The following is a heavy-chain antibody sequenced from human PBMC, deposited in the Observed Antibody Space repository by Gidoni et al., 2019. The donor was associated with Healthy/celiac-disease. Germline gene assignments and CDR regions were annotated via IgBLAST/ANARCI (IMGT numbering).Heavy chain of an antibody. CDR2: IYYSGGT. Sequence: QLQLQESGSGLAKPSETLSLPCTVSGGPISSSSYDWGWLRPPPGKGMEWIVSIYYSGGTYYNPSLKSRVTISVDPSKNQFSLKLSSVTAADTAVYYCARFLWFGELLSSLFDYWGQGTLVTVSS. V-gene: IGHV4-39*01. CDR3: ARFLWFGELLSSLFDY. CDR1: GGPISSSSYD. J-gene: IGHJ4*02. D-gene: IGHD3-10*01.